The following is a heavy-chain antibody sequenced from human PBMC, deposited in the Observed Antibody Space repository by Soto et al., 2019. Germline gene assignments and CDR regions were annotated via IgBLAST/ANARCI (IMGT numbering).Heavy chain of an antibody. CDR2: IYYTGIT. J-gene: IGHJ5*02. Sequence: PSETLSLTCSVSGGSITDNYWTWIRQSPGKGLEWVGYIYYTGITNYNPSLKRRVTISLDRSKNQFSLKLVSVTAADTAVYYFARALDYDFWGGRNWFDPWGQGTLVTVSS. V-gene: IGHV4-59*01. CDR1: GGSITDNY. CDR3: ARALDYDFWGGRNWFDP. D-gene: IGHD3-3*01.